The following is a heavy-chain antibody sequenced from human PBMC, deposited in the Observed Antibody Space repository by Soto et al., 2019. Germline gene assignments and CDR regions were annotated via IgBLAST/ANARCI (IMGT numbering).Heavy chain of an antibody. D-gene: IGHD4-17*01. Sequence: SVKVSCKASGFTFTSSAMQWVRQARGQRLEWIGWIVVGSGNTNYAQKLQERVTMTTDTSTSTAYMELSSLRSDDTAVYYCARDRREDYGDGIDYWGQGTLVTVSS. CDR2: IVVGSGNT. V-gene: IGHV1-58*02. J-gene: IGHJ4*02. CDR3: ARDRREDYGDGIDY. CDR1: GFTFTSSA.